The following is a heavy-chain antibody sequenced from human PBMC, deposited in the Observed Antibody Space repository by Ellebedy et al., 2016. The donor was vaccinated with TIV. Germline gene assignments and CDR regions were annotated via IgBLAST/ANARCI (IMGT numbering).Heavy chain of an antibody. Sequence: SETLSLTXAVYGGSFSGYYWSWIRQPPGKGLEWIGEINHSGSTNYNPSLKSRVTISVDTSKNQFSLKLSSVTAADTAVYYCARRTGAYRYYFDYWGQGTLVTVSS. CDR3: ARRTGAYRYYFDY. V-gene: IGHV4-34*01. J-gene: IGHJ4*02. CDR2: INHSGST. D-gene: IGHD3-10*01. CDR1: GGSFSGYY.